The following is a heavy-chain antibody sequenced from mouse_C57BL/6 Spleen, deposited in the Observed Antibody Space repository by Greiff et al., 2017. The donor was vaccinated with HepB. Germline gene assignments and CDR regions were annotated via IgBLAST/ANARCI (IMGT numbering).Heavy chain of an antibody. V-gene: IGHV5-4*01. J-gene: IGHJ4*01. Sequence: EVKLVESGGGLVKPGGSLKLSCAASGFTFSSYAMSWVRQTPEKRLEWVATISDGGSYTYYPDNVKGRFTISRDNAKNNLYLQMSHLKSEDTAMYYCARDPYGSSYDYAMDYWGQGTSVTVSS. CDR3: ARDPYGSSYDYAMDY. CDR2: ISDGGSYT. CDR1: GFTFSSYA. D-gene: IGHD1-1*01.